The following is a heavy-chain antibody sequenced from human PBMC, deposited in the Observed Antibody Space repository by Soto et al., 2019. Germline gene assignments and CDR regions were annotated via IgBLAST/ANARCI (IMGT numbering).Heavy chain of an antibody. V-gene: IGHV1-3*01. Sequence: ASVKVSCKASGYTFTSYAMHWVRQAPGQRLEWMGWINAGNGNTKYSQKFQGRVTITRDTSASTAYMELSSLRSEDTAVYYCARDRYYDSSGYRSPNWFDPWGQGTLVTVYS. D-gene: IGHD3-22*01. J-gene: IGHJ5*02. CDR1: GYTFTSYA. CDR2: INAGNGNT. CDR3: ARDRYYDSSGYRSPNWFDP.